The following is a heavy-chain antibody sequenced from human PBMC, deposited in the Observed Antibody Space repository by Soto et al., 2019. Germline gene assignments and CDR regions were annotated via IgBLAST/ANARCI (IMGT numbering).Heavy chain of an antibody. D-gene: IGHD1-26*01. CDR2: IIGAGAP. CDR1: GFTFSIYA. Sequence: EVQLLESGGGLVQPGGSLRLSCAASGFTFSIYAMNWVRQAPGKGLEWVAGIIGAGAPYYADPVKGRFTISRDNSKNTLYLQMNGLRDEDTALYFCAKDFTPDSRWDIDYWGQGTLVTVSS. J-gene: IGHJ4*02. CDR3: AKDFTPDSRWDIDY. V-gene: IGHV3-23*01.